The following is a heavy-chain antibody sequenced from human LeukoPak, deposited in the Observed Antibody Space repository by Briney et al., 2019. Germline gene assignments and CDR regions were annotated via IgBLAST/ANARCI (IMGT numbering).Heavy chain of an antibody. D-gene: IGHD3-9*01. CDR3: ARRNVLRYFELTIAYYYYYMDV. J-gene: IGHJ6*03. CDR2: IKQDGSEK. CDR1: GFTFSSYW. Sequence: PGGSLRLSCAASGFTFSSYWISWVRQAPGKGLEWVANIKQDGSEKYYVDSVKGRFTISRDNAKNSLYLQMNSLRAEDTAVYYCARRNVLRYFELTIAYYYYYMDVWGKGTTVTVSS. V-gene: IGHV3-7*01.